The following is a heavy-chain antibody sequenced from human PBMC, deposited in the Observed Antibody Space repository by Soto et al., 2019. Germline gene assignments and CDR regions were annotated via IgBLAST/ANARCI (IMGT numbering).Heavy chain of an antibody. CDR1: GHSIVSYY. CDR3: ARVHEYYDILTGYYSYNWFDP. CDR2: IYYSGST. Sequence: PSETLSLTCTVNGHSIVSYYWSWIRQPTGKGLEWIGYIYYSGSTNYNPSLKSRVTISVDTSKNQFSLKLSSVTAADTAVYYCARVHEYYDILTGYYSYNWFDPWGQGTLVTVS. D-gene: IGHD3-9*01. V-gene: IGHV4-59*01. J-gene: IGHJ5*02.